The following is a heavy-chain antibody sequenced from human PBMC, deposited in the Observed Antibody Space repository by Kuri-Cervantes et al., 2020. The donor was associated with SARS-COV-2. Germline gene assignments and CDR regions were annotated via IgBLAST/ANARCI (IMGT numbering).Heavy chain of an antibody. D-gene: IGHD2-2*01. J-gene: IGHJ3*02. CDR1: GFTFNSYA. Sequence: GESLKISCLASGFTFNSYAMFWVRQAPGKGLESVSAITNNGDNTYYADSVKGRFTISRDNSKNTLYLQMSSLSAEDTAVYYCARGRCSSTSCRVGRGAFDIWGQGTMVTVSS. V-gene: IGHV3-64D*08. CDR3: ARGRCSSTSCRVGRGAFDI. CDR2: ITNNGDNT.